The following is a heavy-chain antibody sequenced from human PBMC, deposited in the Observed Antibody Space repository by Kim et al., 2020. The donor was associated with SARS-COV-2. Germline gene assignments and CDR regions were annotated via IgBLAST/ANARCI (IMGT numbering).Heavy chain of an antibody. J-gene: IGHJ6*02. CDR2: IYYSGST. V-gene: IGHV4-59*08. CDR1: GGSISSYY. CDR3: ARRKGSVYYYYGMDV. Sequence: SETLSLTCTVSGGSISSYYWSWIRQPPGKGLEWIGYIYYSGSTNYNPSLKSRVTISVDTSKNQFSLKLSSVTAADTAVYYCARRKGSVYYYYGMDVWGQGTTVTVSS. D-gene: IGHD3-10*01.